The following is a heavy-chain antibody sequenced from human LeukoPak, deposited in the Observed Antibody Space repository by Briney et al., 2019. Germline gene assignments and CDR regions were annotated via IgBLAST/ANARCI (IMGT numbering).Heavy chain of an antibody. J-gene: IGHJ3*02. D-gene: IGHD2-15*01. CDR3: AKDRGYCSGGSCPTVDNAFDI. CDR2: ISGSGGST. V-gene: IGHV3-23*01. CDR1: GFTFSSYG. Sequence: GGSPRLSCAASGFTFSSYGMSWVRQAPGKGLEWVSAISGSGGSTYYADSVKGRLTISRDNSKNTLYLQMNSLRAEDTAVYYCAKDRGYCSGGSCPTVDNAFDIWGQGTMVTVSS.